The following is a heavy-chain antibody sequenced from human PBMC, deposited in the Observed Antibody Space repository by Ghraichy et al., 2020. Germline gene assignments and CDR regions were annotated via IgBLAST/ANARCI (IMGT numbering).Heavy chain of an antibody. V-gene: IGHV4-34*01. D-gene: IGHD3-22*01. CDR2: INHSGST. J-gene: IGHJ4*02. Sequence: SETLSLTCAVYGGSFSGYYWSWIRQPPGKGLEWIGEINHSGSTNYNPSLKSRVTISVDTSKNQFSLKLNSVTAADTAVYYCARGNYYDSSGYYNPFDYWGQVTLVTVSA. CDR1: GGSFSGYY. CDR3: ARGNYYDSSGYYNPFDY.